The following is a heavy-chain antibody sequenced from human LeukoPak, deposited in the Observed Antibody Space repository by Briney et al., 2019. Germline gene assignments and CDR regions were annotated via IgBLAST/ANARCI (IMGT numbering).Heavy chain of an antibody. CDR3: ARHQYGLWSPGFIYFDY. J-gene: IGHJ4*02. CDR2: IYISGST. Sequence: SETLSLTCAVSGGSISSSSYSWSWIRQPAGKGLEWIGRIYISGSTNYNPSLKSRVTISVDTSKKQFSLKLSSVTAADTAVYYCARHQYGLWSPGFIYFDYWGQGTLVTVSS. V-gene: IGHV4-61*02. D-gene: IGHD2-21*01. CDR1: GGSISSSSYS.